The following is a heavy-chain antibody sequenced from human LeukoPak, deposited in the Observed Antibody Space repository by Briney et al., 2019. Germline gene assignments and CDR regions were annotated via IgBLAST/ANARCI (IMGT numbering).Heavy chain of an antibody. CDR1: GFTFGDYA. V-gene: IGHV3-49*04. Sequence: GGSPRLSCTASGFTFGDYAMSWVRQAPGKGLEWVGFIRSKAYGGTTEYAASVKGRFTISRDDSKSIAYLQMNSLKTEDTAVYYCTRIPFDYYYYMDVWGKGTTVTVSS. J-gene: IGHJ6*03. D-gene: IGHD2-2*02. CDR3: TRIPFDYYYYMDV. CDR2: IRSKAYGGTT.